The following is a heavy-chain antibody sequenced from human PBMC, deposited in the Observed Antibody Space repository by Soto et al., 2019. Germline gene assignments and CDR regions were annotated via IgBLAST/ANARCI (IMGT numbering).Heavy chain of an antibody. V-gene: IGHV1-18*04. J-gene: IGHJ6*02. D-gene: IGHD6-13*01. Sequence: GASVKVSCKASGYTFTSYGISWVRQAPGQGLEWMGWISAYNGNTNYAQKLQGRVTMTTDTSTSTAYMELRSLRSDDTAVYYCARVVYSSSWALMDVWCQGTTVTVSS. CDR3: ARVVYSSSWALMDV. CDR2: ISAYNGNT. CDR1: GYTFTSYG.